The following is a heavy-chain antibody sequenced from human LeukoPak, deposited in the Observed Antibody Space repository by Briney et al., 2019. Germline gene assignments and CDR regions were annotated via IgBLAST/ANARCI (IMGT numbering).Heavy chain of an antibody. CDR2: IDPSDSYT. V-gene: IGHV5-10-1*01. CDR1: GYRFTSYW. CDR3: ARSYSSSWYGVLEY. D-gene: IGHD6-13*01. Sequence: GASLQISCKGSGYRFTSYWISWVRQLPGKGLEWMGRIDPSDSYTNYSPSFQGHVTISADKSISTAYLQWSSLKASDTAMYYCARSYSSSWYGVLEYWGQGTLVTVSS. J-gene: IGHJ4*02.